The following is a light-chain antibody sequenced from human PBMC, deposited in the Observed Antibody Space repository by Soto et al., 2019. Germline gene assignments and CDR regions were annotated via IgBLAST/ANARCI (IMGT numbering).Light chain of an antibody. Sequence: EIVLTQSPGTLSLSPGERATLSCRASQSLGSNYLAWYQQRPGQAPRLLIYGTSTRTTGIPDRFSGSGSGTDVTLTISRLETEDFAVYYCQHFGSSPPRYTVGQGTKREI. J-gene: IGKJ2*01. CDR2: GTS. CDR1: QSLGSNY. V-gene: IGKV3-20*01. CDR3: QHFGSSPPRYT.